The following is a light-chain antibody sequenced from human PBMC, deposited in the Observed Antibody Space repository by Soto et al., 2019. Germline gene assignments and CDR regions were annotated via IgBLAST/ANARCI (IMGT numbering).Light chain of an antibody. V-gene: IGKV1-5*01. CDR1: RNIERW. J-gene: IGKJ1*01. CDR2: NAS. Sequence: DIQMTQSPSTLSASVGDRVTITCRASRNIERWLAWYQQKPGKPPKLLILNASTLGSGVPSRFSGNASGTTFTLTISSLQPEDVATYYCLQDHTYPWTFGQGTKVDIK. CDR3: LQDHTYPWT.